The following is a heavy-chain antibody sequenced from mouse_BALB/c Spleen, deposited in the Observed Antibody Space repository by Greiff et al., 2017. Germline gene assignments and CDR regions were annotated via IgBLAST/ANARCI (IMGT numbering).Heavy chain of an antibody. Sequence: VHLVESGPELVRPGVSVKISCKGSSYTFTDYAMHWVKQSHAKSLEWIGVISTYYGNTNYNQKFKGKATMTVDKSSSTAYMELARLTSEDSAVYYCAREGIYYDYAWFAYWGQGTLVTVSA. CDR1: SYTFTDYA. CDR2: ISTYYGNT. V-gene: IGHV1-67*01. CDR3: AREGIYYDYAWFAY. D-gene: IGHD2-4*01. J-gene: IGHJ3*01.